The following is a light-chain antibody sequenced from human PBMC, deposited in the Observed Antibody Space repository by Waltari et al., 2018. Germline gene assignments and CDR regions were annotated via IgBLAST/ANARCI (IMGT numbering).Light chain of an antibody. Sequence: AIRMTQSPSSLSASTGDRVTITCRASQGISSYLAWYQQKPGKAPKLLIYLASSLDTGVPSRFSGSGSGTEFTLTINCLQPDDFATYYCQQYNYYPYTFGQGTKLEIK. CDR1: QGISSY. CDR2: LAS. J-gene: IGKJ2*01. CDR3: QQYNYYPYT. V-gene: IGKV1-8*01.